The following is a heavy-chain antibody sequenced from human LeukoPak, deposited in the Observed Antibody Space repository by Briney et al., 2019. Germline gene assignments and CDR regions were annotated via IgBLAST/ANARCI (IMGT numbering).Heavy chain of an antibody. CDR3: AREGGDGYNYFDY. CDR2: INPNSGGT. J-gene: IGHJ4*02. V-gene: IGHV1-2*02. D-gene: IGHD5-24*01. Sequence: ASVKVSCKASGYTFTGYYMHWVRQAPGQGLEWMGWINPNSGGTNYAQKFQGRLTMTSDTSISTAYMELSRLRSDDTAVYYCAREGGDGYNYFDYWGQGTLVTVSS. CDR1: GYTFTGYY.